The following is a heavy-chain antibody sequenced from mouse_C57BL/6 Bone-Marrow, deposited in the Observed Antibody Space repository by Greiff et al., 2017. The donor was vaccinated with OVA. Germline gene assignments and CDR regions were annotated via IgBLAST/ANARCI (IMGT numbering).Heavy chain of an antibody. CDR3: TTGVITTVVAKDY. Sequence: DVKLQESGAELVRPGASVKLSCTASGFNIKDYYMHWVKQRPEQGLEWIGRIDPEDGDTEYAPKFQGKATMTADTSSNTAYLQLSSLTSEDTAVYYCTTGVITTVVAKDYWGQGTTLTVSS. D-gene: IGHD1-1*01. CDR1: GFNIKDYY. V-gene: IGHV14-1*01. J-gene: IGHJ2*01. CDR2: IDPEDGDT.